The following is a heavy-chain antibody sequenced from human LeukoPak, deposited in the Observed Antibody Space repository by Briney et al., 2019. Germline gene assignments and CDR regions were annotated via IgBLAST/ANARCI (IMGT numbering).Heavy chain of an antibody. D-gene: IGHD3-10*01. CDR3: ARDSVLGGSANWFDP. J-gene: IGHJ5*02. CDR1: GGSFSSHA. V-gene: IGHV1-69*06. Sequence: GSSVKVSCKTSGGSFSSHAISWVRQAPGQGLEWMGGIIPIFGTANYAQKFQGRVTITADKSTRTAYMELSSLSSEDTAVYYCARDSVLGGSANWFDPWGQGTLVTVSS. CDR2: IIPIFGTA.